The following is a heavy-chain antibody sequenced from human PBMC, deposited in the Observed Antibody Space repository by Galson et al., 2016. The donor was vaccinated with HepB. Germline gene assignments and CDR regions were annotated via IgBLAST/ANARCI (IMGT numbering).Heavy chain of an antibody. CDR3: ARVRGPVLQYYYMDV. CDR2: IITSGTTI. J-gene: IGHJ6*03. CDR1: DPNFRYHA. D-gene: IGHD3-10*01. Sequence: SLRLSCAASDPNFRYHAMHWVRQAPGKGLEWLSYIITSGTTIHYADSVKGRFTVSRDNAKNSVSLQMSSLRDEDTAVYFCARVRGPVLQYYYMDVWGKGTTVTVSS. V-gene: IGHV3-48*02.